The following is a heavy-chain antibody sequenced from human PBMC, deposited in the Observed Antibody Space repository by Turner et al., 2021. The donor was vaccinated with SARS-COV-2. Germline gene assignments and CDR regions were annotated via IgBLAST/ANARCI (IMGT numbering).Heavy chain of an antibody. Sequence: QVHLVESGGVVVQPGRSLRLSCAASGFTFSSYGMHWVRQAPGKGLEWVSIISYDGNNQDYADSVKGRITISRDNSKNTLYLQMNSLRAEDTAVYYCAKDRSFRGGTYLFDYWGQGTLVTVSS. V-gene: IGHV3-30*18. CDR1: GFTFSSYG. CDR3: AKDRSFRGGTYLFDY. D-gene: IGHD1-26*01. CDR2: ISYDGNNQ. J-gene: IGHJ4*02.